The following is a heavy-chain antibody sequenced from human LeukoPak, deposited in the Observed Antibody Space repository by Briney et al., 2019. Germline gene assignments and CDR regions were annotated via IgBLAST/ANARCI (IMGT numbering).Heavy chain of an antibody. V-gene: IGHV3-23*01. CDR3: AVYNWGFDW. CDR1: GFTFSSYG. Sequence: GGSLRLSCAASGFTFSSYGMSWVCQAPGKGLEWVSATNGDGASTYYADSVKGRFTISRDNSKNMLYLQMNSLTVEDTAVYYCAVYNWGFDWWGQGTLVTVSS. J-gene: IGHJ4*02. D-gene: IGHD7-27*01. CDR2: TNGDGAST.